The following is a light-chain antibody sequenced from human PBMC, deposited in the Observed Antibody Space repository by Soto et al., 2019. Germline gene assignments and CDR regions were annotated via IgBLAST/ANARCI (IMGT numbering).Light chain of an antibody. J-gene: IGLJ1*01. CDR1: KSDIGVYDF. Sequence: QSVLTQPPSASGSPGQSVTISCTGTKSDIGVYDFVSWYQHHPGKAPRLIIYEVVQRPSGVLDRFSGSKSGNTASLTVSGLQAADEADYFCKSYAGSNTYVFGSGTKLTVL. V-gene: IGLV2-8*01. CDR2: EVV. CDR3: KSYAGSNTYV.